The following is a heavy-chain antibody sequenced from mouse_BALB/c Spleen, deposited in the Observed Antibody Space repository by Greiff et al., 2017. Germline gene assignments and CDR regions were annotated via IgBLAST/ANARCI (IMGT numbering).Heavy chain of an antibody. J-gene: IGHJ2*01. CDR1: GYTFTDYY. CDR2: IYPGSGNT. V-gene: IGHV1-77*01. Sequence: QVQLKQSGAELARPGASVKLSCKASGYTFTDYYINWVKQRTGQGLEWIGEIYPGSGNTYYNEKFKGKATLTADKSSSTDYMQLSSLTSEDSAVYFCERYYYHDYWGQGTTLTVSS. CDR3: ERYYYHDY.